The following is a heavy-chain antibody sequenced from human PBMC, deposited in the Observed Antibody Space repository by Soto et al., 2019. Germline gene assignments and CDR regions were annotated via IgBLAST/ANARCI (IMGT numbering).Heavy chain of an antibody. J-gene: IGHJ6*02. CDR3: ARPADKVATPQDGMDV. CDR2: IDTSDPYS. CDR1: GYSFTSYC. Sequence: GEALKISCNGSGYSFTSYCISWGRQVPGKGVEGVGWIDTSDPYSNYSPSFQGHVTISPDKSISTAYLQWNRLQASDTALCHCARPADKVATPQDGMDVWGQGTTVTVSS. D-gene: IGHD5-12*01. V-gene: IGHV5-10-1*01.